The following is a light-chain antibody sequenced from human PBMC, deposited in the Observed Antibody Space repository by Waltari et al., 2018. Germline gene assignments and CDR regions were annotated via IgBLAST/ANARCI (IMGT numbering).Light chain of an antibody. J-gene: IGLJ1*01. CDR3: CSYAGSYTFAV. CDR2: EVS. Sequence: QSALTQPRSVSGSPGQSVTIPCTGTSSDVGGYNYFSWYQQHPGKAPKPMIYEVSNRPSGVSDRFSGSKSGNTASLTISGLQAEDEADYYCCSYAGSYTFAVFGTGTKVTV. CDR1: SSDVGGYNY. V-gene: IGLV2-11*01.